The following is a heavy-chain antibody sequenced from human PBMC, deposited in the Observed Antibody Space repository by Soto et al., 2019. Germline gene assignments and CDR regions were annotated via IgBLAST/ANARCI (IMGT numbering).Heavy chain of an antibody. D-gene: IGHD6-19*01. CDR3: ARDQPHSSGWYNAFDI. CDR1: GYTFTSYA. CDR2: INAGNGNT. Sequence: QVQLVQSGAEVKKPGASVKVSCKASGYTFTSYAMHWVRQAPGQRLEWMGWINAGNGNTKYSQKFQGRVTITRDTSASTAYMELSSLRSEDXAVYYXARDQPHSSGWYNAFDIWGQGTMVTVSS. J-gene: IGHJ3*02. V-gene: IGHV1-3*01.